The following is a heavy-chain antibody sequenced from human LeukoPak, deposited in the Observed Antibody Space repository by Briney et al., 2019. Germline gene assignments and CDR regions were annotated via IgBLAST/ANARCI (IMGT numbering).Heavy chain of an antibody. CDR1: GGSISSYY. CDR3: ARQPIRGGVDY. CDR2: IYYSGST. D-gene: IGHD3-10*01. J-gene: IGHJ4*02. Sequence: SETLSLTCTVSGGSISSYYWSWIRQPPGKGLEWIGYIYYSGSTNYNPSLKSRVTISVDTSKNQFSLKLSSVTAADTAVYYCARQPIRGGVDYWGQGTLVTVSS. V-gene: IGHV4-59*08.